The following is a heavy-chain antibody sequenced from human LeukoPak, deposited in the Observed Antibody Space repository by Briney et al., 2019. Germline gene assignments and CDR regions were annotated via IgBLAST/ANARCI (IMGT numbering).Heavy chain of an antibody. CDR2: IYYSGST. CDR1: GGSISSYY. J-gene: IGHJ6*02. D-gene: IGHD3-3*02. V-gene: IGHV4-59*08. Sequence: PSETLSLTCTVSGGSISSYYWSWIRQPPGKGLEWIGYIYYSGSTNYNPSLKSRVTISVDTSKNQFSLRLSSVTAADTAVYYYARQHSIYGMDVWGQGTTVTVSS. CDR3: ARQHSIYGMDV.